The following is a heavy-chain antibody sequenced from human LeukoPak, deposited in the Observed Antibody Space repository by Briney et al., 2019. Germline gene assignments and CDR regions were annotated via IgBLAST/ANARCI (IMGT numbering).Heavy chain of an antibody. CDR3: ARDRIVVVPAAPTHYYYYGMGV. D-gene: IGHD2-2*01. V-gene: IGHV1-2*02. J-gene: IGHJ6*02. Sequence: GASVKVSCKASGYTFTGYYMHWVRQAPGQGLEWMGWINPNSGGTNYAQKFQGRVTMTRDTSISTAYMELSRLRSDDTAVYYCARDRIVVVPAAPTHYYYYGMGVWGQGTTVTVSS. CDR1: GYTFTGYY. CDR2: INPNSGGT.